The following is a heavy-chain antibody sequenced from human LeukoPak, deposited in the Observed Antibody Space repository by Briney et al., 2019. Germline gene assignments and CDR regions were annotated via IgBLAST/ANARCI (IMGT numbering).Heavy chain of an antibody. J-gene: IGHJ5*02. CDR3: ARDLEYCSTTSCFT. Sequence: SETLSLTCNVSGDSINSGGFYWNWIRQPPGKGLEWIAYIHQSGITVSNPSLKSRLTLSLDASKNQFSLRLTSVTVADTAVYYCARDLEYCSTTSCFTWGQGTLVTVSS. D-gene: IGHD2-2*01. CDR2: IHQSGIT. V-gene: IGHV4-30-2*01. CDR1: GDSINSGGFY.